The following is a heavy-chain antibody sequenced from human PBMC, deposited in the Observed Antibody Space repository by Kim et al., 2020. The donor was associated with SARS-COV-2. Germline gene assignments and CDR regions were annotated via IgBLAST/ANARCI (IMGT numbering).Heavy chain of an antibody. V-gene: IGHV1-69*13. CDR2: IIPIFGTA. CDR3: ARERYSGTDWDWRGYYYYGMDV. J-gene: IGHJ6*02. D-gene: IGHD1-26*01. CDR1: GGTFSSYA. Sequence: SVKVSCKASGGTFSSYAISWVRQAPGQGLEWMGGIIPIFGTANYAQKFQGRVTITADESTSTAYMELSSLRSEDTAVYYCARERYSGTDWDWRGYYYYGMDVWGQGTTVTVSS.